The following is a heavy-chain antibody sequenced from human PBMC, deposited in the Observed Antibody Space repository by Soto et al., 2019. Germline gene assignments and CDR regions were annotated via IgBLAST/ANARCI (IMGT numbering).Heavy chain of an antibody. J-gene: IGHJ6*02. CDR2: INVGNGNT. CDR1: GYTFTSYA. Sequence: QVQLVQSGAEEKKPGASVKVSCKASGYTFTSYAMHWVRQAPGQRLEWMGWINVGNGNTKYSQKFQGSVTIIRDTSASTAYMDLSSLIPEDTAVYYCATSYSGYDYHYYSGMDVWGQGTTVTVSS. D-gene: IGHD5-12*01. CDR3: ATSYSGYDYHYYSGMDV. V-gene: IGHV1-3*05.